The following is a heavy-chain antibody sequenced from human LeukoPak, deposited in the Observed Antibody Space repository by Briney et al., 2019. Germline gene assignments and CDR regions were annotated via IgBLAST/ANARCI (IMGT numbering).Heavy chain of an antibody. V-gene: IGHV3-23*01. CDR3: AKQPRFILYYFDY. Sequence: PGGSLRLSCAASGFTFSSYAMSWVRQAPGKGLEWVSAISGSGGSTYYTDSVKGRFTISRDNSKNTLYLQMNSLRAEDTAVYYCAKQPRFILYYFDYWGQGTLVTVSS. J-gene: IGHJ4*02. CDR2: ISGSGGST. CDR1: GFTFSSYA. D-gene: IGHD3-3*01.